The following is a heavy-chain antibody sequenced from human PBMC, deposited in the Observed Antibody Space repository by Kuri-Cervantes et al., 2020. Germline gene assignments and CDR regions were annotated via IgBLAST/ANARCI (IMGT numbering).Heavy chain of an antibody. J-gene: IGHJ4*02. D-gene: IGHD5-24*01. CDR3: ARGDRGDGYNKKQYYFDY. V-gene: IGHV4-4*07. Sequence: SETLSLTCTVSGGSISSYYWSWIRQPAGKGLEWIGRIYTSGSTNYNPSLKSRVTVSVGTSKNQFSLKLSSVTAADTAVYYCARGDRGDGYNKKQYYFDYWGQGTLVTVSS. CDR1: GGSISSYY. CDR2: IYTSGST.